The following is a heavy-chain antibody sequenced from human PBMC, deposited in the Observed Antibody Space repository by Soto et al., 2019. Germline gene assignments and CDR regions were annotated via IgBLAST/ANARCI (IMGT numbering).Heavy chain of an antibody. CDR3: AREGGRGAFDI. Sequence: QVQLVQSGAEVKKPGSSVKVSCKASGGTFSSYAISWVRQAPGQGLEWMGGIIPIFGTANYAQKFQGRVTMTADEATSTADMELSSRRSEDTAVDYGAREGGRGAFDIWGQGTMVTVSS. CDR1: GGTFSSYA. V-gene: IGHV1-69*01. D-gene: IGHD2-15*01. CDR2: IIPIFGTA. J-gene: IGHJ3*02.